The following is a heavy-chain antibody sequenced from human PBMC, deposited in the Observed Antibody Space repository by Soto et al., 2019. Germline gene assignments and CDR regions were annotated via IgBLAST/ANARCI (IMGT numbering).Heavy chain of an antibody. CDR3: AKGYCNGGSCYTLYFFDF. Sequence: PGGSLRLSCAASGFTFSSHAMSWVRQAPGKGLEWVSVISRSGDDTYYADSVKGRFAISKDNSKNTLYLQMNSLGAEDTAVYYCAKGYCNGGSCYTLYFFDFWGQGTLVTVSS. CDR2: ISRSGDDT. CDR1: GFTFSSHA. D-gene: IGHD2-15*01. V-gene: IGHV3-23*01. J-gene: IGHJ4*02.